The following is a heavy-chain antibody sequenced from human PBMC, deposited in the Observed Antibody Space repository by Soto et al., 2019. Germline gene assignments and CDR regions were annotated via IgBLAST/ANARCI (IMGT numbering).Heavy chain of an antibody. Sequence: WWSLRLSCSASVFTFRSFTMNWFRQAPGKGLEWVSTISSNSAYIYYTDALRGRFTISRDNAKNSLHLQMNSLRAEGTAVYYCTRDASRDSSARGWFDPWGPGTLVTVSS. CDR2: ISSNSAYI. D-gene: IGHD6-13*01. V-gene: IGHV3-21*01. J-gene: IGHJ5*02. CDR3: TRDASRDSSARGWFDP. CDR1: VFTFRSFT.